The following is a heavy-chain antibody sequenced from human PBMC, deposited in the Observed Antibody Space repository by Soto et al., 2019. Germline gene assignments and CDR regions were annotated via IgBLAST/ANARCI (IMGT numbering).Heavy chain of an antibody. J-gene: IGHJ5*02. CDR1: GYAMTGYY. D-gene: IGHD3-22*01. Sequence: SLKGACKXSGYAMTGYYVHWLRQTPGQGLEWMGWINPNSGGTNYAQKFQGRVTMTRDTSISTAYMELSRLRSDDTAVYYCARDRLNHNLFEPWGKRTLVTVSS. CDR2: INPNSGGT. CDR3: ARDRLNHNLFEP. V-gene: IGHV1-2*02.